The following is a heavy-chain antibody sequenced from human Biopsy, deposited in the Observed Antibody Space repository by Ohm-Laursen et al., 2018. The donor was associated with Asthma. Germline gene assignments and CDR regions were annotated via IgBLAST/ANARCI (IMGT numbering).Heavy chain of an antibody. CDR2: INSVFGTT. Sequence: CSVKVSCKSLGGTFNTYVIGWVRQAPGPGLEWMGGINSVFGTTTYPQKFQDRVTITADDSTSTVYMELSSLRSEDTAVYYCARKAGSCISRTCYSLDFWGQGTLVTVSS. CDR3: ARKAGSCISRTCYSLDF. D-gene: IGHD2-15*01. V-gene: IGHV1-69*13. J-gene: IGHJ4*02. CDR1: GGTFNTYV.